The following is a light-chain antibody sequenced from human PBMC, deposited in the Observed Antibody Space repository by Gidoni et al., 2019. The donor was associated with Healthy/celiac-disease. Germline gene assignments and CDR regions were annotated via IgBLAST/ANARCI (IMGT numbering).Light chain of an antibody. CDR3: QQYGSSRT. J-gene: IGKJ1*01. CDR2: GAS. CDR1: QSVSSSY. Sequence: EIVLTQSPGTLSLSPGERATLSCRASQSVSSSYLAWYQQKPGQAPRPLSYGASSRATGIPDRFSGSGSGTDFTLTISRLEPEDFAVYYCQQYGSSRTFGQGTKVEIK. V-gene: IGKV3-20*01.